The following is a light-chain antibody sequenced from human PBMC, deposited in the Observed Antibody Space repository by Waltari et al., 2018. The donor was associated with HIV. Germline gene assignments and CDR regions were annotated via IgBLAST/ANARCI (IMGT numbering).Light chain of an antibody. Sequence: QSVLTQPPSASGTPGQRVTISCSGSSSNIVTTYVSWYKQFPGTAPEPVVYHTNRGPLGGPDGWSGSKSGTSAYLAISGLRSEDEADYYWAAWDDSLSAWLFGGGTRLNVL. V-gene: IGLV1-47*01. CDR1: SSNIVTTY. J-gene: IGLJ2*01. CDR3: AAWDDSLSAWL. CDR2: HTN.